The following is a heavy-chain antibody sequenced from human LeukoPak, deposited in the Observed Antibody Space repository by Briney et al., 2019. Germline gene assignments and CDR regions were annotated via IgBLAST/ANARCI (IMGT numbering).Heavy chain of an antibody. CDR1: GYTFTSYS. V-gene: IGHV7-4-1*02. D-gene: IGHD3-10*01. J-gene: IGHJ4*02. CDR2: INTDTGNP. CDR3: ARDFSWFGETHLDY. Sequence: GASVKVSCKASGYTFTSYSMNWVRQAPGQGLEWMGWINTDTGNPTYAQGFTGRFVFSLDTSVSTAYLQISNLKAEDTAVYYCARDFSWFGETHLDYWGQGTLVTVSS.